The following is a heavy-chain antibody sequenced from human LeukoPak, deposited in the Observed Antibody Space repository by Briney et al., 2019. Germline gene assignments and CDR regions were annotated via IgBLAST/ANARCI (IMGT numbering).Heavy chain of an antibody. Sequence: PGGSLRLSCAASGFTFSSYSMNWVRQAPGKGLEWVSSISSSSSYIYYADSVKGRFTISRDNAKNSLYLQMNSLRAEDTAVYYCARGRLGDIVVVPAASPPGHYYYYMDVWGKGTTVTVSS. CDR3: ARGRLGDIVVVPAASPPGHYYYYMDV. D-gene: IGHD2-2*01. CDR1: GFTFSSYS. J-gene: IGHJ6*03. V-gene: IGHV3-21*01. CDR2: ISSSSSYI.